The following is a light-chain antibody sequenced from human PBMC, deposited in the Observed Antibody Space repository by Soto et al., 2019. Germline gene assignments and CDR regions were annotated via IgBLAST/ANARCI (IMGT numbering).Light chain of an antibody. CDR2: ADN. CDR3: QSYDTRLSGVI. Sequence: QSVLTQTPSVSVAPGQKITMSCTGSSSNIGAGYDVHWYQPLPGAAPRLLIYADNNRPSGVPDRFSASNSGTSASLAITGLQGEDEAVYYCQSYDTRLSGVIFGAGTKVTVL. J-gene: IGLJ2*01. CDR1: SSNIGAGYD. V-gene: IGLV1-40*01.